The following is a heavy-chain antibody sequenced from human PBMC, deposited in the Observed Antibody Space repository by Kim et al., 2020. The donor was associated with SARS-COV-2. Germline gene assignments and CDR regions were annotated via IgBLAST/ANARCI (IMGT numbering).Heavy chain of an antibody. J-gene: IGHJ4*02. D-gene: IGHD1-26*01. CDR1: GGSIDSGAYY. V-gene: IGHV4-31*03. CDR2: IYYTGST. CDR3: ARSKVAATLYYFDS. Sequence: SETLSLTCTVSGGSIDSGAYYWSWIRQHPAKGLEWMGYIYYTGSTYYNSSLTGRITMSIDTSKNQFSLRLTSVTAADTAFYYCARSKVAATLYYFDSWGQGTLVTVSS.